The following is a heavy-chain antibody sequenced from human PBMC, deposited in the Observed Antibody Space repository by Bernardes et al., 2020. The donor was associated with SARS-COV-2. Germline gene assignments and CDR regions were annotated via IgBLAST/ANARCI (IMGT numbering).Heavy chain of an antibody. Sequence: GGSLRLSCAASGFTFDDFAMHWVRQRPGKGLEWVSGISWNSESVGYADSVKGRFTISRDNAKNSLFLQLNSLRDDDTALYYCAKDIGPADHILAGYSMFDHWGQGARVTVSS. V-gene: IGHV3-9*01. CDR2: ISWNSESV. J-gene: IGHJ4*02. CDR3: AKDIGPADHILAGYSMFDH. D-gene: IGHD3-9*01. CDR1: GFTFDDFA.